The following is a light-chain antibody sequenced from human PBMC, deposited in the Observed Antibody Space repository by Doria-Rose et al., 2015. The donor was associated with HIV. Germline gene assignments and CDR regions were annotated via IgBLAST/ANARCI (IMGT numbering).Light chain of an antibody. CDR2: DGS. Sequence: EIVLTQSPGTLSLSPGERATLSCRASQSFSSTYLAWYQQKPGQAPSLLIYDGSTRATGIPDRFSASGSGTDSTLTINGLEPEDFAPYYCHQYGTSWTFGQGTKVEI. J-gene: IGKJ1*01. V-gene: IGKV3-20*01. CDR1: QSFSSTY. CDR3: HQYGTSWT.